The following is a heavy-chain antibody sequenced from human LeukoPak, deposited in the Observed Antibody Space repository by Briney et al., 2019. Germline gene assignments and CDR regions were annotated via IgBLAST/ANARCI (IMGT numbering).Heavy chain of an antibody. CDR1: GFTFGDYA. Sequence: GGSLRLSCTASGFTFGDYAMSWFRQAPGKGLVWVSRINSDGSSTTYADSVKGRFTISRDNAKNTLYLQMNSLRAEDTAVYYCARGGVYSTSAVDYWGQGTLVTVSS. CDR2: INSDGSST. J-gene: IGHJ4*02. CDR3: ARGGVYSTSAVDY. D-gene: IGHD6-6*01. V-gene: IGHV3-74*01.